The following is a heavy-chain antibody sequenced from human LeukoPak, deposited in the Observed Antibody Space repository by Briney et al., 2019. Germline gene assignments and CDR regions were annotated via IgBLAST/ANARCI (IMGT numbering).Heavy chain of an antibody. D-gene: IGHD5-12*01. CDR1: GFTFSDYE. Sequence: HPGGSLRLSCAASGFTFSDYEMNWVRQAPGKGLEWLSHISISGTTIHYADSVKGRFTISRDNAKNTLYLQMNSLRAEDTAVYYCARDLYSGYDEGARWGQGTLVTASS. J-gene: IGHJ4*02. V-gene: IGHV3-48*03. CDR3: ARDLYSGYDEGAR. CDR2: ISISGTTI.